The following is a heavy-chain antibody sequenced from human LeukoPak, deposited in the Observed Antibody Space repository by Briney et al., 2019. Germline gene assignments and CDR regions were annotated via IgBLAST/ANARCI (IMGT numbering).Heavy chain of an antibody. D-gene: IGHD6-13*01. CDR2: IKQDGSEK. Sequence: GSLRLSCAASGFAFSSYWMNWVRQAPVKGLEWVANIKQDGSEKYYVDSVKGRFTISRDNAKNSLYLQMNSLRAEDTAVYYCARDSAAGSWSYYFDNWGQGTLVTVSS. J-gene: IGHJ4*02. CDR3: ARDSAAGSWSYYFDN. V-gene: IGHV3-7*01. CDR1: GFAFSSYW.